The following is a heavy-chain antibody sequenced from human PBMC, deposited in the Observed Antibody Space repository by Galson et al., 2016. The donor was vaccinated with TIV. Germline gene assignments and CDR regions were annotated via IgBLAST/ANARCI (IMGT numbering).Heavy chain of an antibody. CDR1: GYTFGNYG. D-gene: IGHD2-2*02. Sequence: SVKVSCKASGYTFGNYGISWMRQAPGQGLEWVGWISASNGDTNYARKFQGRITMTKDTFTSTVFMELRSLRSEDTAVCYCARESDCSSGTCYIRAFDDWGQGTPVTVSS. V-gene: IGHV1-18*04. CDR2: ISASNGDT. CDR3: ARESDCSSGTCYIRAFDD. J-gene: IGHJ4*02.